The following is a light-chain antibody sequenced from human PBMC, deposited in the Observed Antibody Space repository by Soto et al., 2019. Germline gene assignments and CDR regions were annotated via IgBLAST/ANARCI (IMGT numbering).Light chain of an antibody. CDR2: GTN. J-gene: IGLJ2*01. CDR3: AAWDDSLNGHVV. V-gene: IGLV1-44*01. Sequence: QSVLTQPPSASGTTGQRVAISCSGSTSNIGSNHVNWYQQLPGTAPKLLIYGTNQRPLGVPDRFSGSRSGTSASLAISGLQSEDEADYYCAAWDDSLNGHVVFGGGTKVTVL. CDR1: TSNIGSNH.